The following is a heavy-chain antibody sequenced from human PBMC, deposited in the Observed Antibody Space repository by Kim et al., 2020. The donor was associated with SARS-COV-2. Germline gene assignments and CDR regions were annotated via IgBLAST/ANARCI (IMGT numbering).Heavy chain of an antibody. D-gene: IGHD3-16*01. CDR3: VREDGLYYSGLDV. CDR2: INSDGSGT. V-gene: IGHV3-74*01. CDR1: GFTFSRYG. Sequence: GGSLRLSCAASGFTFSRYGMHWVRQAPGKGLVWVSRINSDGSGTRYADSVKGRFTISRDNAKDTLYLQMNSLRAEDTAVYYCVREDGLYYSGLDVWGQGTTVTVS. J-gene: IGHJ6*02.